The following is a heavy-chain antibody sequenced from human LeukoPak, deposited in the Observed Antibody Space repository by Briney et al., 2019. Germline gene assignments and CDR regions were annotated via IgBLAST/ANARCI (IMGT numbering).Heavy chain of an antibody. CDR1: GYTYTGYY. D-gene: IGHD1-1*01. Sequence: ASVKVSCKASGYTYTGYYMHEVRQAPGQGLEWMGWINPKRGDTNYAQMFQGRVTMTRDTSISTAYMELSRLRSGDTAGFYCAIKGGTTRAPPTRGQGTLVTVSS. CDR2: INPKRGDT. J-gene: IGHJ4*02. CDR3: AIKGGTTRAPPT. V-gene: IGHV1-2*02.